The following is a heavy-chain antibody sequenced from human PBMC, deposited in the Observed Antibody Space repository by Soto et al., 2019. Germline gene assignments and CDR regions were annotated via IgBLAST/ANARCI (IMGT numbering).Heavy chain of an antibody. D-gene: IGHD3-10*01. V-gene: IGHV4-30-2*03. CDR3: AGRNSLASVSLNFRELTNYKWIDP. J-gene: IGHJ5*02. Sequence: SETLSLTCAFSGDTISSGVYSWSWIRQPPGKGLEWIGNIYDSGSTYYNPSLKSRVTLSVDTSNNQFSLNLNSVTASDSAVYYCAGRNSLASVSLNFRELTNYKWIDPWGPGTLVTVSS. CDR2: IYDSGST. CDR1: GDTISSGVYS.